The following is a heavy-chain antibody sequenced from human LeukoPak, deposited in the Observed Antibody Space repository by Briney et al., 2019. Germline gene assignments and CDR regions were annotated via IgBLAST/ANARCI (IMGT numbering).Heavy chain of an antibody. CDR1: GFTFSSYA. Sequence: GGSLRLSCAASGFTFSSYAMSWVRQAPGKGLEWVANIKQDGSEKYYVDSVKGRFTISRDNAKNSLYLQMNSLRAEDTAVYYCARDRDQQLPRYYYYGMDVWGQGTTVTVSS. V-gene: IGHV3-7*04. D-gene: IGHD6-13*01. CDR3: ARDRDQQLPRYYYYGMDV. CDR2: IKQDGSEK. J-gene: IGHJ6*02.